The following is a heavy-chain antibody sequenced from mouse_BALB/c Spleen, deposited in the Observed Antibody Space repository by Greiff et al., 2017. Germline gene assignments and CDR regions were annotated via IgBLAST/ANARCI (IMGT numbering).Heavy chain of an antibody. CDR1: GYTFSSYW. D-gene: IGHD1-1*01. CDR3: ARFAVVATYPDY. J-gene: IGHJ2*01. CDR2: ILPGSGST. Sequence: QVQLQQSGAELMKPGASVKISCKATGYTFSSYWIEWVKQRPGHGLEWIGEILPGSGSTNYNEKFKGKATFTADTSSNTAYMQLSSLTSEDSAVYYCARFAVVATYPDYWGQGTTLTVSS. V-gene: IGHV1-9*01.